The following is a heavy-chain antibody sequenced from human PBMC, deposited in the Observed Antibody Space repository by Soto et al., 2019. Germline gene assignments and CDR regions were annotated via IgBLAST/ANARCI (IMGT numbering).Heavy chain of an antibody. J-gene: IGHJ6*02. CDR2: ISGSGGST. V-gene: IGHV3-23*01. CDR3: AKDVYSSSWYETSYYYGMDV. D-gene: IGHD6-13*01. Sequence: EVQLLESGGGLVQPGGSLRLSCAASGFTFSSYAMSWVRQAPGKGLEWVSAISGSGGSTYYADSVKGRFTISRDNSKNTLYLQMNSLRAEDTAVYYCAKDVYSSSWYETSYYYGMDVWGQGTTVTVSS. CDR1: GFTFSSYA.